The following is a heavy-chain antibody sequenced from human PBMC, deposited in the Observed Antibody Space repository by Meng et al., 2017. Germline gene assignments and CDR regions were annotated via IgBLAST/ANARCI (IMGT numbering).Heavy chain of an antibody. D-gene: IGHD6-13*01. CDR3: ARGGIAAALPWFDP. V-gene: IGHV1-69*05. J-gene: IGHJ5*02. CDR2: IIPIFGTA. CDR1: GYTFTSYG. Sequence: QVQLVQSGAEVKKPGASVKVSCKASGYTFTSYGISWVRQAPGQGLEWMGGIIPIFGTANYAQKFQGRVTITTDESTSTAYMELSSLRSEDTAVYYCARGGIAAALPWFDPWGQGTLVTVSS.